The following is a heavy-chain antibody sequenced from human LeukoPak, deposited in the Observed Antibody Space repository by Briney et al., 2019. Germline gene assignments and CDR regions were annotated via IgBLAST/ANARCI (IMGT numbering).Heavy chain of an antibody. CDR1: GFTFSSYA. Sequence: GRSLRLSCAASGFTFSSYAMHWVRQAPGKGLEWVAVISYDGSNKYYADSVKGRFTISRDNAKNSLYLQMNSLRAEDTAVYYCARMGTRDYDGTSHFDYWGQGTLVTVSS. D-gene: IGHD4-23*01. CDR3: ARMGTRDYDGTSHFDY. J-gene: IGHJ4*02. CDR2: ISYDGSNK. V-gene: IGHV3-30-3*01.